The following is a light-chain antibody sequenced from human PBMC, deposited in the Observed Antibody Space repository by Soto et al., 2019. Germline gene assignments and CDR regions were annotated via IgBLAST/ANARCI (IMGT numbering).Light chain of an antibody. Sequence: QSVLTQPPSVSGSPVQSVTISCTGTSSDFNNYDRFSWYQQPPGTGPQPIIFEVNNRPSGVPDHISGSKSGEAASLTIAGLQAEYYADYYCTSYSTPRTDVFGTGTKVT. CDR2: EVN. CDR1: SSDFNNYDR. V-gene: IGLV2-18*02. J-gene: IGLJ1*01. CDR3: TSYSTPRTDV.